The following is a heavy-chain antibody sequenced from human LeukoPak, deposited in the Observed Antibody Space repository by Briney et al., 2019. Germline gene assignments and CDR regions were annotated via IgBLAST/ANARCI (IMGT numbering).Heavy chain of an antibody. V-gene: IGHV4-4*07. D-gene: IGHD6-13*01. Sequence: PSETLSLTCTDSGGSISSYYWSWIRQPAGKGLEWIGRIYTSGSTNYNPSLKSRVTMSVDTSKNQFSLKLSSVTAADTAVYYCTREIEAAGTFCWFDPWGQGTLVTVSS. J-gene: IGHJ5*02. CDR3: TREIEAAGTFCWFDP. CDR2: IYTSGST. CDR1: GGSISSYY.